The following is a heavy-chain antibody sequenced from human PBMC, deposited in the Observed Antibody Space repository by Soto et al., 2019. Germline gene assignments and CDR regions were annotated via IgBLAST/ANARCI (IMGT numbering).Heavy chain of an antibody. CDR3: ARSAQFSGSYYFDY. Sequence: GGSLRLSCAASGFTFSSYSMNWVRQAPGKGLEWVSYISSSSSTIYYADPVKGRFTISRDNAKNSLYLQMNSLRDEDTAVYYCARSAQFSGSYYFDYWGQGTLVTVSS. CDR2: ISSSSSTI. CDR1: GFTFSSYS. V-gene: IGHV3-48*02. D-gene: IGHD1-26*01. J-gene: IGHJ4*02.